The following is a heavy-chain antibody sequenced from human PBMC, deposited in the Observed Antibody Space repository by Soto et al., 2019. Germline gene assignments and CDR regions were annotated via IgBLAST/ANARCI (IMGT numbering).Heavy chain of an antibody. CDR2: ISAYNGNT. CDR3: ARGTTYDFWSGYYTGDYYSYGMDV. Sequence: ASVKVSCKASGYTFTSYGISWVRQAPGQGLEWMGWISAYNGNTNYAQKLQGRVTMTTDTSTSTAYMELRSLRSDDTAVYYCARGTTYDFWSGYYTGDYYSYGMDVWGQGTTVTVSS. CDR1: GYTFTSYG. D-gene: IGHD3-3*01. V-gene: IGHV1-18*01. J-gene: IGHJ6*02.